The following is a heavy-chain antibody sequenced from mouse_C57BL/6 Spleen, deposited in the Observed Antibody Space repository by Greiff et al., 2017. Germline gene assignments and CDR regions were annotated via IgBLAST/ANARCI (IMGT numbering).Heavy chain of an antibody. V-gene: IGHV1-54*01. Sequence: QVQLQQSGAELVRPGTSVKVSCKASGYAFTNYLIEWVKQRPGQGLEWIGVINPGSGGTNYTEKFKGKATLTADKSSSTAYMQLSSLTSEDSAVYFCAKSGDYGPLYAMDYWGQGTSVTVSS. D-gene: IGHD1-1*02. CDR3: AKSGDYGPLYAMDY. CDR1: GYAFTNYL. J-gene: IGHJ4*01. CDR2: INPGSGGT.